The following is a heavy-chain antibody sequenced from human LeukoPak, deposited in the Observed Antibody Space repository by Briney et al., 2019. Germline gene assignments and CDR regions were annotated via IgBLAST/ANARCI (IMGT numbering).Heavy chain of an antibody. V-gene: IGHV3-23*01. CDR3: AKDGELLKYYFDY. D-gene: IGHD1-26*01. CDR1: GFTFSSYA. J-gene: IGHJ4*02. Sequence: GGSLRLSCAASGFTFSSYAMSRVRQAPGKGLEWVSAISGSGGSTYYADSVKGRFTISRDNSKNTLYLKMNSLRAEDTAVYYCAKDGELLKYYFDYWGQGTLVTVSS. CDR2: ISGSGGST.